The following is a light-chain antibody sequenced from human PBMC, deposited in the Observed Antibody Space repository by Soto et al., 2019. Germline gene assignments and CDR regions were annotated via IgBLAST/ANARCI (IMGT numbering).Light chain of an antibody. V-gene: IGKV3-15*01. CDR1: QSISNN. J-gene: IGKJ5*01. CDR2: GAS. Sequence: EIVMTQSPATLSVSPGERATLSCRASQSISNNLAWYQQKPGQAPRLLIYGASTRATGIPARFSGSGSGTEFTLTISSLQSEDFAVYSCQHYGSSPPITFGQGTRLEIK. CDR3: QHYGSSPPIT.